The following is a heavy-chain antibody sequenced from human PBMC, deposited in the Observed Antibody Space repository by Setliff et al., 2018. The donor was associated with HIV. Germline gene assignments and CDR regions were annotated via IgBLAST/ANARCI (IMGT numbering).Heavy chain of an antibody. D-gene: IGHD3-10*01. CDR1: GYTFTNYA. J-gene: IGHJ5*02. Sequence: ASVKVSCKASGYTFTNYAMHWVRQAPGQRLEWMGWVNAANGYTKYSQKFQGRVTITRDTSANTAYMELSSLGSEDTAVYYCARPRSGGSGSYSWFDPWGQGTLVTVSS. CDR3: ARPRSGGSGSYSWFDP. CDR2: VNAANGYT. V-gene: IGHV1-3*01.